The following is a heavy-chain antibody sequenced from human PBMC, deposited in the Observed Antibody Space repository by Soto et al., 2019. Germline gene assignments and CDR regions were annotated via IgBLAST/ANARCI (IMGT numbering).Heavy chain of an antibody. D-gene: IGHD6-6*01. Sequence: QITLKESAPTLVQPTQTLTLRCTFSGFSLSPVGVGVGWIRQPPGKALEWIAVIYWSGDEHYRPSLKSRLSIIKDTSKNHVVLIMTDMDPVDTATYYCARGLATLPVFAFDIWGQGTMVTVSS. CDR2: IYWSGDE. CDR1: GFSLSPVGVG. V-gene: IGHV2-5*01. CDR3: ARGLATLPVFAFDI. J-gene: IGHJ3*02.